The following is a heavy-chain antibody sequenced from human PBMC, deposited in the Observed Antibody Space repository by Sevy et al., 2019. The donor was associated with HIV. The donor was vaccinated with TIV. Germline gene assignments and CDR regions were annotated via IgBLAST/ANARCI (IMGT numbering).Heavy chain of an antibody. CDR2: ISGPGYGT. D-gene: IGHD3-22*01. CDR1: GFTFNTHA. V-gene: IGHV3-23*01. J-gene: IGHJ3*01. Sequence: GGSLRLSCAASGFTFNTHAMNWVRQAPGKGLEWVSVISGPGYGTNYADSVKGRFTIPRDNSKNTLFLQMNSLRDDDTAVYYCAKALNPALESMLEVNLRSLKGFDVWGQGTMVTVSS. CDR3: AKALNPALESMLEVNLRSLKGFDV.